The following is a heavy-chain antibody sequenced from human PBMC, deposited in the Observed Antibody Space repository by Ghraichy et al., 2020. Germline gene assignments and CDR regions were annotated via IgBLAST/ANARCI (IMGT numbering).Heavy chain of an antibody. CDR3: ARQYGGGEWYRNWFDP. CDR2: IYYSGST. V-gene: IGHV4-39*07. J-gene: IGHJ5*02. D-gene: IGHD3-16*01. Sequence: ETLSLTCTVSGGSISSSSYYWGWIRQPPGKGLEWIGSIYYSGSTYYNPSLKSRVTISVDTSKNQFSLKLSSVTAADTAVYYCARQYGGGEWYRNWFDPWGQGTLVTVSS. CDR1: GGSISSSSYY.